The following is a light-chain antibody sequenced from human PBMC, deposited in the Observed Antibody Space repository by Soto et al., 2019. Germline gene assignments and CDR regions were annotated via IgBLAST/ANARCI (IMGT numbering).Light chain of an antibody. V-gene: IGKV3-15*01. J-gene: IGKJ5*01. CDR3: QQYNNWPPIT. CDR2: DTC. Sequence: EVVPTQSPATLSVSPGESATLSCRTSQSVGNNLAWYQQKPGQAPRLLIYDTCTRATGIPPRFSGSGSGTEFTLTISSLQSEDLAVYYGQQYNNWPPITFGQGTRREIK. CDR1: QSVGNN.